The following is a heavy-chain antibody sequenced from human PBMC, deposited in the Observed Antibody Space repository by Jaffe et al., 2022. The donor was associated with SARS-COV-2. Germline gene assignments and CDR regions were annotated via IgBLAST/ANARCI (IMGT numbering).Heavy chain of an antibody. CDR2: IDPSDSYT. CDR3: ARSLATNYYGSGTPGGWSFDP. V-gene: IGHV5-10-1*03. Sequence: EVQLVQSGAEVKKPGESLRISCKDSGYSFTSYWISWVRQMPGKGLEWMGRIDPSDSYTNYSPSFQGHVTISADKSISTAYLQWSSLKASDTAMYYCARSLATNYYGSGTPGGWSFDPWGQGTLVTVSS. D-gene: IGHD3-10*01. J-gene: IGHJ5*02. CDR1: GYSFTSYW.